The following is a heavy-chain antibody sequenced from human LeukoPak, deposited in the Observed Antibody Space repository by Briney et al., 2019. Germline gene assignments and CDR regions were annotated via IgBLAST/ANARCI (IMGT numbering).Heavy chain of an antibody. CDR2: ISSSSSYI. J-gene: IGHJ4*02. CDR3: ARASTSCYDY. V-gene: IGHV3-21*01. CDR1: GFTFSSYS. D-gene: IGHD2-2*01. Sequence: PGGSLRLSCAASGFTFSSYSMNRVRQAPGKGLEWVSSISSSSSYIYYADSVKGRFTISRDNAKNSLYLQMNSLRAEDTAVYYCARASTSCYDYWGQGTLVTVSS.